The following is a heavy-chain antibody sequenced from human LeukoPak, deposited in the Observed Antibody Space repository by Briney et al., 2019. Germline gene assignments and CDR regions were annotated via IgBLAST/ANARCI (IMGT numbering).Heavy chain of an antibody. D-gene: IGHD3-10*01. J-gene: IGHJ3*02. Sequence: VGSLRLSCAATGFTFRRSWRSWVCQGPGKRLKLEAKIKQDGSRKYYVDSGKGRFSISRDNAEDRQYMQMNSLRAGGTAVDYSARKGGSIVRGVIMDAFDRWGKGTIVTVS. CDR1: GFTFRRSW. V-gene: IGHV3-7*02. CDR2: IKQDGSRK. CDR3: ARKGGSIVRGVIMDAFDR.